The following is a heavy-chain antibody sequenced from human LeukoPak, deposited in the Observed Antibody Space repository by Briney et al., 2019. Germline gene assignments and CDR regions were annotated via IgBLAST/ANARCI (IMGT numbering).Heavy chain of an antibody. V-gene: IGHV3-7*01. CDR3: ARAPIAAAGIGVADWFDP. Sequence: GGSLRLSCAASGFTFSSYWMSWVRQAPGKGLEWVANIKQDGSEKYYVDSVKGRFTISRDNAKNSLYLQMNSLKAEDTAVYYCARAPIAAAGIGVADWFDPWGQGTLVTVSS. J-gene: IGHJ5*02. CDR1: GFTFSSYW. CDR2: IKQDGSEK. D-gene: IGHD6-13*01.